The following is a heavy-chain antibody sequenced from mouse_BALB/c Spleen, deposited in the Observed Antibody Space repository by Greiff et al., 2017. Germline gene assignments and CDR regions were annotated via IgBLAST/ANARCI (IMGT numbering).Heavy chain of an antibody. V-gene: IGHV1-54*01. J-gene: IGHJ4*01. CDR3: ARVMDY. Sequence: VKLMESGAELVRPGTSVKVSCKASGYAFTNYLIEWVKQRPGQGLEWIGVINPGSGGTNYNEKFKGKATLTADKSSSTAYMQLSSLTSDDSAVYFCARVMDYWGQGTSVTVSS. CDR1: GYAFTNYL. CDR2: INPGSGGT.